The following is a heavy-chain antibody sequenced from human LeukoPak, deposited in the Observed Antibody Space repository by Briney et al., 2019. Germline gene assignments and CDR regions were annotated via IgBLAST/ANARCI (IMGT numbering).Heavy chain of an antibody. Sequence: AGGSLRLSCAASGFTFSSYAMSWVRQAPGKGLEWVSAISGSGGSTYYADSVKGRLTISRDNSKNTLYLQMNSLRAEDTAVYYCAKDRNLGYYGSGSYYFYWGQGTLVTVSS. D-gene: IGHD3-10*01. V-gene: IGHV3-23*01. CDR3: AKDRNLGYYGSGSYYFY. J-gene: IGHJ4*02. CDR1: GFTFSSYA. CDR2: ISGSGGST.